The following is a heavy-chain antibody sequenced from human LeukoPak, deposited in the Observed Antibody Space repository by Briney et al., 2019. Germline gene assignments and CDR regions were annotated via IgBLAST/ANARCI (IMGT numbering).Heavy chain of an antibody. J-gene: IGHJ4*02. CDR3: ARDYYDSSGIYDY. D-gene: IGHD3-22*01. CDR2: IYISGFT. Sequence: SETLSLTCTVSGGSMDNYYWSWIRQAAGQGLEWIGRIYISGFTNYRPSLKGRVTMSVDTSRNQFSLKLSSVTAADTAVYYCARDYYDSSGIYDYWGQGTLVTVSS. CDR1: GGSMDNYY. V-gene: IGHV4-4*07.